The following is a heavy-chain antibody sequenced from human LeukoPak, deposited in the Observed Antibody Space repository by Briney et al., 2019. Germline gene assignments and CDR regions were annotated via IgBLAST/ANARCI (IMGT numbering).Heavy chain of an antibody. J-gene: IGHJ4*02. V-gene: IGHV3-53*01. CDR2: IYSGVNT. D-gene: IGHD4-17*01. Sequence: GSLRLSCTVSGFTFSSNSMSWFRQAPGKGLDWVSFIYSGVNTHYSDSVKGRFTISRDNSKNTLYLQMNSQRADYTPVYYCARRAGEYSNPYDHWGQGTLVTVSS. CDR1: GFTFSSNS. CDR3: ARRAGEYSNPYDH.